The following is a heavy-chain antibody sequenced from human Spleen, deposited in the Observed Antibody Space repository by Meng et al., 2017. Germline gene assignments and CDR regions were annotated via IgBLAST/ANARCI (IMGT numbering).Heavy chain of an antibody. Sequence: QVLLVKAGGEVKKPGASVKVPCKASGYTFPDYWLHWVRRAPGQGLEWMGRINPKSGDTHYAQRFQGRVTMTGDTSISTAYMELSGLRSDDTAMYYCARDEDISAAGKLFGDYWGQGTLVTVSS. CDR3: ARDEDISAAGKLFGDY. D-gene: IGHD6-13*01. V-gene: IGHV1-2*06. J-gene: IGHJ4*02. CDR1: GYTFPDYW. CDR2: INPKSGDT.